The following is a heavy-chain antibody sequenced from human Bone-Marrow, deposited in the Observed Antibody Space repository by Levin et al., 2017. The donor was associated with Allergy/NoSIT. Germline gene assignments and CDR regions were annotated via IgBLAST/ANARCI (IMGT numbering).Heavy chain of an antibody. D-gene: IGHD1/OR15-1a*01. CDR2: ISTDGSST. V-gene: IGHV3-74*01. CDR1: GFTFSGYW. J-gene: IGHJ4*01. Sequence: AGGSLRLSCTASGFTFSGYWMHWVRQAPGKGLVWVSRISTDGSSTTYADSVKGRFTISRDNAKNTLYLQMNSLRAEDTALYYCARANANWNTLIFDYWGQGTLVTVSS. CDR3: ARANANWNTLIFDY.